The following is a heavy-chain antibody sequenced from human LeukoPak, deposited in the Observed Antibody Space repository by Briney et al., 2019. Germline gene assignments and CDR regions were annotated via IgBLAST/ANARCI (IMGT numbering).Heavy chain of an antibody. Sequence: GGSLRLSCAASGFTFSSYGMHWVRQAPGKGLEWVAVISYDGSNKYYADSVKGRFTISRDNSKNTLYLQMNSLRAEDTAVYYCARPPTKGYYYYGMDVWGQGTTVTVSS. CDR1: GFTFSSYG. CDR3: ARPPTKGYYYYGMDV. D-gene: IGHD5-12*01. CDR2: ISYDGSNK. V-gene: IGHV3-30*03. J-gene: IGHJ6*02.